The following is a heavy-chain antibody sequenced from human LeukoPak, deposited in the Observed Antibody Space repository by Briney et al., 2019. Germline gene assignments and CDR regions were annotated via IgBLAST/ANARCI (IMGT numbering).Heavy chain of an antibody. CDR3: AREHYDSSGYYFDY. V-gene: IGHV1-69*13. CDR1: GYTFISNY. D-gene: IGHD3-22*01. Sequence: GASVKVSCKAFGYTFISNYMHWVRQAPGQGLEWMGGIIPIFGTANYAQKFQGRVTITADESTSTAYMELSSLRSEDTAVYYCAREHYDSSGYYFDYWGQGTLVTVSS. J-gene: IGHJ4*02. CDR2: IIPIFGTA.